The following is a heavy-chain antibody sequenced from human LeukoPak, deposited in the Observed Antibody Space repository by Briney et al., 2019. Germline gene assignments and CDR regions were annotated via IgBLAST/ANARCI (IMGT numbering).Heavy chain of an antibody. CDR3: ARVGCMVRGVRSDY. Sequence: PSETLSLTCTVSGGSISSSSYYWGWIRQPPGKGLEWIGEINHSGSTNYNPSLKSRVTISVDTSKNQFSLKLSSVTAADTAVYYCARVGCMVRGVRSDYWGQGTLVTVSS. CDR1: GGSISSSSYY. V-gene: IGHV4-39*07. D-gene: IGHD3-10*01. J-gene: IGHJ4*02. CDR2: INHSGST.